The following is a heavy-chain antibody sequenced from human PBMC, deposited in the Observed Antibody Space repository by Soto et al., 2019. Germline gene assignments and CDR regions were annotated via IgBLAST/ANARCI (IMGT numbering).Heavy chain of an antibody. V-gene: IGHV3-23*01. CDR3: AKRSGAGSIAAAVWFDP. Sequence: PRLSCAASGFTFSSYAMSWVRQAPGKGLEWVSAISGSGGSTYYADSVKGRFTISRDNSKNTLYLQMNSLRAEDTAVYYCAKRSGAGSIAAAVWFDPWGQGTLVTVSS. CDR2: ISGSGGST. CDR1: GFTFSSYA. J-gene: IGHJ5*02. D-gene: IGHD6-13*01.